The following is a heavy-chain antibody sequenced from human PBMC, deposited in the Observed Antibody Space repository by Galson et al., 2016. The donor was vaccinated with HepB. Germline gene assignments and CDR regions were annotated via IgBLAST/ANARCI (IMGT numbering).Heavy chain of an antibody. CDR3: ARDDRWYYYDSSGYYYGAFDM. V-gene: IGHV3-48*02. Sequence: SGFTLSRHSMNWVRQAPGKGLEWISYISITSTTKYYADSVKGRFTISRDNAKNSLYLQMNSPRDEDTAVYYCARDDRWYYYDSSGYYYGAFDMWGQGTMVAVSS. J-gene: IGHJ3*02. D-gene: IGHD3-22*01. CDR2: ISITSTTK. CDR1: GFTLSRHS.